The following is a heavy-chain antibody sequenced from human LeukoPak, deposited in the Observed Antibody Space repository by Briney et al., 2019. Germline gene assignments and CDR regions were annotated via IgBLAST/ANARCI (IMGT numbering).Heavy chain of an antibody. D-gene: IGHD6-19*01. J-gene: IGHJ4*02. V-gene: IGHV1-3*01. Sequence: ASVKVSCKASGYTFTGYYMHWVRQAPGQRLEWMGWINAGNGNTKYSQKFQGRVTITRDTSASTAYMELSSLRSEDTAVYYCARESEQWLVGGTTFDYWGQGTLVTVSS. CDR2: INAGNGNT. CDR1: GYTFTGYY. CDR3: ARESEQWLVGGTTFDY.